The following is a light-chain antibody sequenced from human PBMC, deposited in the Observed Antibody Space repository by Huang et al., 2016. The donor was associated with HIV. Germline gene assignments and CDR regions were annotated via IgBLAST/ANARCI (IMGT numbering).Light chain of an antibody. CDR2: AAS. J-gene: IGKJ3*01. Sequence: DIQMTQSPSSLSASVGDRVTITCRASQSIRTYLNWYQQKPGKAPKLLIYAASTLQRGVPSRFSGSGSGTDFTLTISSLQPEDVATYYCQQTYSTLTFGPGTKVDIK. V-gene: IGKV1-39*01. CDR1: QSIRTY. CDR3: QQTYSTLT.